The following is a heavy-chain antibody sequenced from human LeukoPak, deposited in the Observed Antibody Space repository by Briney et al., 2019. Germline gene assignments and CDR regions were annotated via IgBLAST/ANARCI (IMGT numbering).Heavy chain of an antibody. J-gene: IGHJ3*02. CDR1: GYTFNGYY. V-gene: IGHV1-2*02. CDR3: ASGGQAGIAAAGGPARIVIDI. Sequence: ASVKVSCKASGYTFNGYYMHWVRQAPGQGLEWMGWINPNSGGTNYAQKSQGRVTMTRDTSISTAYMELSRLRSDDTAMYYCASGGQAGIAAAGGPARIVIDIWGQGTMVTVSS. D-gene: IGHD6-13*01. CDR2: INPNSGGT.